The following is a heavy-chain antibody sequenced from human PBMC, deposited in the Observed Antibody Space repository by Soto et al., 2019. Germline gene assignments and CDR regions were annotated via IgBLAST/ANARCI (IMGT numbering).Heavy chain of an antibody. Sequence: EVQLLESGGGLVQPGGSLRLSCGASGFTFSTYAMNWVRQAPGKGLEWVAAISGSGGGTYYADSVKGRFTISRDNSKNSLFLHMKSLRAEDRAVYFCAKGGRIVATTYNLDVWGQGTAVAVSS. D-gene: IGHD1-26*01. CDR3: AKGGRIVATTYNLDV. CDR1: GFTFSTYA. V-gene: IGHV3-23*01. J-gene: IGHJ6*02. CDR2: ISGSGGGT.